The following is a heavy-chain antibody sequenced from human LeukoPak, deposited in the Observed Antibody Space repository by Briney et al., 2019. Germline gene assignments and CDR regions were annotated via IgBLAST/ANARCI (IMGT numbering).Heavy chain of an antibody. Sequence: GGSLRLSCAASGFTFSSYWMSWVRQAPGKGLEWVANIKQDGSEKYYVDSVKGRFTISRDNAKNSLYLQMNSLRAEDTAVYYCARGLTGIYCSSTSCFFDYWGQGTLVTVSS. CDR1: GFTFSSYW. V-gene: IGHV3-7*01. CDR3: ARGLTGIYCSSTSCFFDY. CDR2: IKQDGSEK. J-gene: IGHJ4*02. D-gene: IGHD2-2*01.